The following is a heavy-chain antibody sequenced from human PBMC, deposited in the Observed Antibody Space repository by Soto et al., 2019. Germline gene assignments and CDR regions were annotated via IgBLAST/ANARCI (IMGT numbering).Heavy chain of an antibody. Sequence: ASVKVSCKASGYTFTSYDINWVRQATGQGLEWMGWMNPNSGNTGYAQKFQGRVTMTRYTSISTAYMELSSLRSEDTAVYYCARQARRRTSNWFDPWGQGTLVTAPQ. V-gene: IGHV1-8*01. J-gene: IGHJ5*02. CDR3: ARQARRRTSNWFDP. CDR2: MNPNSGNT. CDR1: GYTFTSYD.